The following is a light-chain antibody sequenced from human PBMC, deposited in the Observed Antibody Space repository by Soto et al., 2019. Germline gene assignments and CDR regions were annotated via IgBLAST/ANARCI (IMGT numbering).Light chain of an antibody. V-gene: IGKV3-15*01. CDR2: RIF. CDR1: QSVSGY. J-gene: IGKJ1*01. CDR3: QQYNSYS. Sequence: PGTLSVFPGERVTLSCRASQSVSGYLDWFQQKPGQAPRLVLQRIFIRAIGVPSRFSGSGSGTDFTLTISSLHPDDFATYYCQQYNSYSFGQGTKGDIK.